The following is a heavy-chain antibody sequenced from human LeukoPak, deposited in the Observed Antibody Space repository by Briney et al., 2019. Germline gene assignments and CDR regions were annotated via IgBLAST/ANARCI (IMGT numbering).Heavy chain of an antibody. J-gene: IGHJ6*02. V-gene: IGHV4-34*01. Sequence: SETLSLTCAVYGGSFGVYYWSWFRQPPGKGLEWIGEINHSGRTSYNPSLKSRVTISVDTSKNQFSLKMSSVTAADTAVYYCAREGFPPKISDLSGLGPYYYYGMDVWGQGTTVTVSS. CDR2: INHSGRT. CDR3: AREGFPPKISDLSGLGPYYYYGMDV. CDR1: GGSFGVYY. D-gene: IGHD3-9*01.